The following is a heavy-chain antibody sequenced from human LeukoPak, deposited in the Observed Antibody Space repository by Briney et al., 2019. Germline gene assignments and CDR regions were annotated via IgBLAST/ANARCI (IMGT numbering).Heavy chain of an antibody. J-gene: IGHJ4*02. V-gene: IGHV1-69*13. CDR1: RYTFTSYD. CDR2: IIPIFGTA. CDR3: ARDPLVAAQGYFDY. Sequence: GASVKVSCKASRYTFTSYDINWVRQATGQGREWMGGIIPIFGTANYAQKFQGRVTITADESTSTAYMELSSLRSEDTAVYYCARDPLVAAQGYFDYWGQGTLVTVSS. D-gene: IGHD2-15*01.